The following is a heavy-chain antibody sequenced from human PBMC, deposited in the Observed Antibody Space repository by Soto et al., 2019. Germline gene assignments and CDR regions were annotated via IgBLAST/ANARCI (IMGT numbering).Heavy chain of an antibody. D-gene: IGHD2-21*02. J-gene: IGHJ4*02. CDR1: GYTFTSYA. V-gene: IGHV1-3*05. CDR3: ARSIVVVTALDY. Sequence: QVQLVQSGAEEKKPGASVKVSCKASGYTFTSYAMHWVRQASGQRLEWMGWINAGNGNTKYSQKFQRRVTITRDTSASTAYMELSSLRSEDTAVYYCARSIVVVTALDYWGQGTLVTVSS. CDR2: INAGNGNT.